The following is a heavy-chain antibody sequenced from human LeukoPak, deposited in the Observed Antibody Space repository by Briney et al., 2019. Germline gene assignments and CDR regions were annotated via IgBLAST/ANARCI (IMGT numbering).Heavy chain of an antibody. Sequence: PSETLSLTCIVSGDSISSYYWSWIRQPPGKGLEWIGYIYSSGNTNDNPSLKSRVTISIDTSKTQFSLKLSSVTAADTTVYYCASSAAARYGLWYFDLWGRSTLVTASS. CDR3: ASSAAARYGLWYFDL. CDR1: GDSISSYY. D-gene: IGHD6-13*01. J-gene: IGHJ2*01. CDR2: IYSSGNT. V-gene: IGHV4-59*08.